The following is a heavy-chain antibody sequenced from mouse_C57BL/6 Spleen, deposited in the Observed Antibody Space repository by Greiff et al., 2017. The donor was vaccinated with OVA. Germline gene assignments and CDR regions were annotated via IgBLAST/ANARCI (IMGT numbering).Heavy chain of an antibody. CDR1: GFTFSSYA. J-gene: IGHJ2*01. D-gene: IGHD1-1*01. CDR3: ARAPAYYGSRDHYFDY. CDR2: ISDGGSYT. Sequence: EVKVVESGGGLVKPGGSLKLSCAASGFTFSSYAMSWVRQTPEKRLEWVATISDGGSYTYYPDNVKGRFTISRDNAKNNLYLQMSHLKSEDTAMYYCARAPAYYGSRDHYFDYWGQGTTLTVSS. V-gene: IGHV5-4*03.